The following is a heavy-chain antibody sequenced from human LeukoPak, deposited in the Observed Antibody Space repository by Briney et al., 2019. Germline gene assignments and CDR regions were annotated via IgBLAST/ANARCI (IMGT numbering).Heavy chain of an antibody. J-gene: IGHJ4*02. Sequence: NPGGSLRLSCAASGFTFSNAWMNWVRQAPGKGLEWVGRIKSKTDGGATDYAAPVKGRFTISRGDSKNTLYLQMNSLKTEDTAVYYCTTDVVVVAATDYWGQGTLVTVSS. V-gene: IGHV3-15*07. CDR1: GFTFSNAW. CDR2: IKSKTDGGAT. D-gene: IGHD2-15*01. CDR3: TTDVVVVAATDY.